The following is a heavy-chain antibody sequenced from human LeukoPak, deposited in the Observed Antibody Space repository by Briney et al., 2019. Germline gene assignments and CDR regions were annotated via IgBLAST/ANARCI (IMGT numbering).Heavy chain of an antibody. CDR2: ISYGGSNK. Sequence: GGSLRLSCAASGFTFSSYAMHWVRQAPGKGLEWVAVISYGGSNKYYADSVKGRFTISRDNSKNTLYLQMNSLRAEDTAVYYCARDPNYGSGINPGRSGYWGQGTLVTVSS. D-gene: IGHD3-10*01. J-gene: IGHJ4*02. CDR3: ARDPNYGSGINPGRSGY. CDR1: GFTFSSYA. V-gene: IGHV3-30-3*01.